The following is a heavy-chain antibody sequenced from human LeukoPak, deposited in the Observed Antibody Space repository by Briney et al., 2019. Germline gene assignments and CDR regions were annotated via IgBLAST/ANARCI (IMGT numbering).Heavy chain of an antibody. J-gene: IGHJ6*03. CDR3: ARLTKNDSGSFRFGKKKRGYMDV. V-gene: IGHV4-38-2*02. CDR2: IYHSGST. Sequence: SETLSLTCTVSGYSISSGYYWGWIRQPPGKGLEWIGSIYHSGSTYYNPSLKSRVTMSVDTSKNQFSLNLTSVTAADTAVYYCARLTKNDSGSFRFGKKKRGYMDVWGKGTTVTISS. CDR1: GYSISSGYY. D-gene: IGHD3-10*01.